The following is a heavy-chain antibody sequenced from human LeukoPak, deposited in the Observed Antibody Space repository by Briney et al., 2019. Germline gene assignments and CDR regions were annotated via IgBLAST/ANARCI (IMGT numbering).Heavy chain of an antibody. CDR3: ARGIRYCSSTSCYFRFGP. CDR1: GYTFTGYY. J-gene: IGHJ5*02. CDR2: INPNSGGT. V-gene: IGHV1-2*02. Sequence: ASVKVSCKASGYTFTGYYMHWVRQAPGQGLEWMGWINPNSGGTNYAQKFQGRVTMTRDTSISTAYVELSRLRSDDTAVYYCARGIRYCSSTSCYFRFGPWGQGTLVTVSS. D-gene: IGHD2-2*01.